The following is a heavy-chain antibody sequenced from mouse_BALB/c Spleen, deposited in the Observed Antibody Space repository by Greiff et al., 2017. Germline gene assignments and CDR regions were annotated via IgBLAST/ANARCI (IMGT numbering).Heavy chain of an antibody. D-gene: IGHD2-14*01. V-gene: IGHV5-6-3*01. Sequence: EVQRVESGGGLVQPGGSLKLSCAASGFTFSSYGMSWVRQTPDKRLELVATINSNGGSTYYPDSVKGRFTISRDNAKNTLYLQMSSLKSEDTAMYYCARDEVRRGFDYWGQGTTLTVSS. CDR3: ARDEVRRGFDY. CDR2: INSNGGST. J-gene: IGHJ2*01. CDR1: GFTFSSYG.